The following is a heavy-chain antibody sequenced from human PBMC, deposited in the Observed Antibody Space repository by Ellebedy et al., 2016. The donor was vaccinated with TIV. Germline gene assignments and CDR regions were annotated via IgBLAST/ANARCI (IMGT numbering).Heavy chain of an antibody. CDR3: ARMSGSSSWYGWFDP. CDR2: IWYDGSNK. J-gene: IGHJ5*02. D-gene: IGHD6-13*01. CDR1: GFTFSSYG. Sequence: GGSLRLSCAASGFTFSSYGMHWVRQAPGKGLEWVAVIWYDGSNKYYADSVKGRFTISRDNSKNTLYLQMNSLRAEDTAVYYCARMSGSSSWYGWFDPWGQGTLVTVSS. V-gene: IGHV3-33*08.